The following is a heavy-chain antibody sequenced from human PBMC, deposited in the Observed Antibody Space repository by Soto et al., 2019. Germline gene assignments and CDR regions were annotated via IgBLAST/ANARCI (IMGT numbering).Heavy chain of an antibody. CDR1: GGSISSRSYY. Sequence: QLQLQESGPGLVKPSETLSLTCTVSGGSISSRSYYWGWIRQPPGKGLEWIGSSYYSGSTYYNPSPNNRVTISGDTSENQFALKLSSVTAADMAVYYCARDHNGERDYWGQGTLVTVSS. J-gene: IGHJ4*02. V-gene: IGHV4-39*02. CDR2: SYYSGST. D-gene: IGHD3-10*01. CDR3: ARDHNGERDY.